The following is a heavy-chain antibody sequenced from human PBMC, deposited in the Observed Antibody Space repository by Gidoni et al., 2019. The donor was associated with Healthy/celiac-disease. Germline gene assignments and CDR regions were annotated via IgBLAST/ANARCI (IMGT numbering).Heavy chain of an antibody. CDR2: ISWNSGSI. J-gene: IGHJ3*02. CDR3: AKKGQGFDAFDI. Sequence: EVQLVESGGGLVQPGRSLRLSCAASGFTFDDYAMHWVRQAPGKGLEWVSGISWNSGSIGYADSVKGRFTISRDNAKNSLYLQMNSLRAEDTALYYCAKKGQGFDAFDIWGQGTMVTVSS. CDR1: GFTFDDYA. V-gene: IGHV3-9*01.